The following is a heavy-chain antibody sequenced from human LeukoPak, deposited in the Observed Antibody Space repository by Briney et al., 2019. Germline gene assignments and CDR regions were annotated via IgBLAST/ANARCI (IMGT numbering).Heavy chain of an antibody. D-gene: IGHD3-22*01. CDR3: ARDYDSSGNYGMDV. CDR2: INPNSGGT. Sequence: ASVKVSCKASGYTFTDYYMHWVRQAPGQGLEWMRWINPNSGGTNYAQKFQGRVTMTRDTSISTAYMALSRLRSDDTAVYYCARDYDSSGNYGMDVWGQGTTVTVSS. J-gene: IGHJ6*02. CDR1: GYTFTDYY. V-gene: IGHV1-2*02.